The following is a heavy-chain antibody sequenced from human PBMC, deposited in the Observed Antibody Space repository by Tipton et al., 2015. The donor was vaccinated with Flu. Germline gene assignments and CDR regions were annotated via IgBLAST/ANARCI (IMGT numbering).Heavy chain of an antibody. CDR1: GGTFRTYA. CDR3: ARGREYWFDP. Sequence: QVQLVQSGAEVKKPGSSVKVSCKASGGTFRTYAVYWVRQAPGQGLEWMGVIIPIIGTAYSAQRFQGRLSLTADESASTVHMELRSLRSEDTAIYYCARGREYWFDPWGQGSLVIVSS. J-gene: IGHJ5*02. V-gene: IGHV1-69*12. CDR2: IIPIIGTA. D-gene: IGHD3-10*01.